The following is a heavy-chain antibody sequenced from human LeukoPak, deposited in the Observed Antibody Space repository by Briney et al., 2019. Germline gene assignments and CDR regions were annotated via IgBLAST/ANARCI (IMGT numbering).Heavy chain of an antibody. D-gene: IGHD3-22*01. J-gene: IGHJ5*02. Sequence: GASVKVSCKASGYTFTSYYMHWVRQAPGQGLEWMGIINPSGGSTSYAQKFQGRVTMTRDMSTSTAYMELSSLRSEDTAVYYCARDRPFESQTYYYDSSGYYPHWFDPWGQGTLVTVSS. CDR3: ARDRPFESQTYYYDSSGYYPHWFDP. V-gene: IGHV1-46*01. CDR2: INPSGGST. CDR1: GYTFTSYY.